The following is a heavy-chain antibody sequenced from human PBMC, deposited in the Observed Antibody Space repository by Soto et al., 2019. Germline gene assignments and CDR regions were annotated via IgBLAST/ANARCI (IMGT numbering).Heavy chain of an antibody. V-gene: IGHV1-3*01. CDR2: INGDNGNT. CDR3: AGEVGYGDFPD. CDR1: GYTFSYYA. D-gene: IGHD4-17*01. J-gene: IGHJ4*02. Sequence: QVHLVQSGAEVKKPGASVKVSCKASGYTFSYYALHWVRQAPGQRLEWMGWINGDNGNTKYSQKFQGRVTFTRDTSVTTAFLEINSLTSEDTAVYFCAGEVGYGDFPDWGQGTLVTVSS.